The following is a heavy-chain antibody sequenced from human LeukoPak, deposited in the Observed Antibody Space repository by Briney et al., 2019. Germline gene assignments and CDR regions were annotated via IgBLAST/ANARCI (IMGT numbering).Heavy chain of an antibody. CDR3: AHYDILTGLVG. CDR2: IYYSGST. D-gene: IGHD3-9*01. Sequence: LRLSCAASGFTFSSYGMHWVRQHPGKGLEWIGYIYYSGSTYYNPSLKSRVTISVDTSKNQFSLKLSSVTAADTAVYYCAHYDILTGLVGWGQGTLVTVSS. J-gene: IGHJ4*02. V-gene: IGHV4-31*02. CDR1: GFTFSSYG.